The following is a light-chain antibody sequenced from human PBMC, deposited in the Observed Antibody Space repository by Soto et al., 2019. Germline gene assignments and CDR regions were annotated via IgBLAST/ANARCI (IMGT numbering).Light chain of an antibody. J-gene: IGKJ1*01. CDR2: GAS. V-gene: IGKV3-15*01. CDR1: QSVSSN. CDR3: QQSNNWPRT. Sequence: EIVMTQSPVTLSVSPGERATLSCRASQSVSSNLAWYQQKPGQAPRLLIYGASTRATGIPARFSGSGSGTEFTLTISGLPSEDSAVYYCQQSNNWPRTFGQGTTVEIK.